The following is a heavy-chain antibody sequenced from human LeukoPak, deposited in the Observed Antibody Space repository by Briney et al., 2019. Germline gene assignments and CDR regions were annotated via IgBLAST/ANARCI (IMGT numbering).Heavy chain of an antibody. Sequence: GESLKISCKGSGYSFTSYWIGWVRQMPGKGLGWMGTTYPGDSDTRYSPSFQGQVTISADKSISTAYLQWSSLKASDTAMYYCARHGVFGYDSSGYYHPFDYWGQGTLVTVSS. CDR1: GYSFTSYW. D-gene: IGHD3-22*01. CDR2: TYPGDSDT. J-gene: IGHJ4*02. CDR3: ARHGVFGYDSSGYYHPFDY. V-gene: IGHV5-51*01.